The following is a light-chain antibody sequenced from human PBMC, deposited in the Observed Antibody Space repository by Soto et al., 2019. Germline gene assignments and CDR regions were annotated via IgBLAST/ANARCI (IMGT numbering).Light chain of an antibody. CDR3: RQYCSSPSYT. V-gene: IGKV3-20*01. CDR1: QSVSSSSY. Sequence: EIVLTQSPGTLSLSPGERATLSCRASQSVSSSSYLAWYQQKPGQAPRLLIYGASSRATGIPDRFSGSGSATDVTLTISRLEPEDFSVYYCRQYCSSPSYTFGQGTKLEIK. CDR2: GAS. J-gene: IGKJ2*01.